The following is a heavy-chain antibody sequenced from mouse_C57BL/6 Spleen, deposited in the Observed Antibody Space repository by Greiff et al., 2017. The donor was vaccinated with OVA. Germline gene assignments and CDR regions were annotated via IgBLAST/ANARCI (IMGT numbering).Heavy chain of an antibody. V-gene: IGHV1-80*01. Sequence: VKLQESGAELVKPGASVKISCKASGYAFSSYWMNWVKQRPGKGLEWIGQIYPGDGDTNYNGKFKGKATLTADKSSSTAYMQLSSLTSEDSAVYFCARDYYSNYDYAMDYWGQGTSVTVSS. J-gene: IGHJ4*01. D-gene: IGHD2-5*01. CDR3: ARDYYSNYDYAMDY. CDR1: GYAFSSYW. CDR2: IYPGDGDT.